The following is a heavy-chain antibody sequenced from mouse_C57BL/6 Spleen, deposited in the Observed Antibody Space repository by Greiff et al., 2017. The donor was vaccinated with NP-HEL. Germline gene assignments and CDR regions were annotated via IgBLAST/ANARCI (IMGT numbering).Heavy chain of an antibody. V-gene: IGHV1-80*01. D-gene: IGHD4-1*01. CDR1: GYAFSSYW. CDR3: SPSWDEVSY. J-gene: IGHJ3*01. Sequence: VKLKPSGAELVKPGASVKISCKASGYAFSSYWMNWVKQRPGKGLEWIGQIYPGDGDTNYNGKFKGKATLTAAKSSSTAYMQLSSLTSEYSAVYFCSPSWDEVSYWGQGALVTVSA. CDR2: IYPGDGDT.